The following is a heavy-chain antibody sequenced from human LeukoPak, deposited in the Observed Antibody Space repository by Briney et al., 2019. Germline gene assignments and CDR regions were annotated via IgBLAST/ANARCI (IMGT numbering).Heavy chain of an antibody. Sequence: ASLRVSCTASGYTFTGYYMHWVRQAPGKGLEWMAWINPNSGGANYAQKFQGRVTMTRDTAISTPYMELSRLRSDDTAVYYCAVSGSDYHWFDPWGQGTLVTVSS. CDR3: AVSGSDYHWFDP. D-gene: IGHD1-26*01. J-gene: IGHJ5*02. V-gene: IGHV1-2*02. CDR2: INPNSGGA. CDR1: GYTFTGYY.